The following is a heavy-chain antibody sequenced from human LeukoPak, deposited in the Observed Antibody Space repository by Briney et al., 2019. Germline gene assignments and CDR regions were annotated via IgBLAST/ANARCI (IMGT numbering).Heavy chain of an antibody. J-gene: IGHJ6*03. CDR1: GYTFTGYY. D-gene: IGHD2-2*01. CDR3: ASVGYCSSTSCYYYYYYMDV. CDR2: INPNSGGT. V-gene: IGHV1-2*02. Sequence: ASVKVSCKASGYTFTGYYMHWVRQAPGQGLELKGWINPNSGGTNYAQKFQGRVTMTRDTSISTAYMELSRLRSDDTAVYYCASVGYCSSTSCYYYYYYMDVWGKGTTVTVSS.